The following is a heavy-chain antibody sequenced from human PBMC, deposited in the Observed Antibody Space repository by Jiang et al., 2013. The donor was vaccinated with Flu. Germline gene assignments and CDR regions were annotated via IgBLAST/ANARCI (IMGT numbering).Heavy chain of an antibody. V-gene: IGHV4-59*01. CDR2: IYYSGST. CDR3: ARDSGQQLVPEYFQH. Sequence: SISSYYWSWIRQPPGKGLEWIGYIYYSGSTNYNPSLKSRVTISVDTSKNQFSLKLSSVTAADTAVYYCARDSGQQLVPEYFQHWGQGTLVTVSS. D-gene: IGHD6-13*01. CDR1: SISSYY. J-gene: IGHJ1*01.